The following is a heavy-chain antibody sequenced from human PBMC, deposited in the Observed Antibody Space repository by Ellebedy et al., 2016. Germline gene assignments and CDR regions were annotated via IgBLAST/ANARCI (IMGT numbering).Heavy chain of an antibody. Sequence: SETLSLTCTVSGDSISNLYWSWIRQPPGKGLEYIGYIHHSGTTNCNPSLKSRVTISVDTSKNQFSLKLSSVTAVDTAVYYCARSMSSRPLDPFDIWGLGTMVTVSS. CDR3: ARSMSSRPLDPFDI. CDR2: IHHSGTT. D-gene: IGHD2-21*01. V-gene: IGHV4-59*11. CDR1: GDSISNLY. J-gene: IGHJ3*02.